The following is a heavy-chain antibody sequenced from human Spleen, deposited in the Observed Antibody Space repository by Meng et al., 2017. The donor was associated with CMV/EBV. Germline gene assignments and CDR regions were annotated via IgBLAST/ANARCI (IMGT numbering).Heavy chain of an antibody. CDR2: ISPDSGAT. CDR3: LMTAWYSYGMDV. CDR1: GFTFTDYY. Sequence: ASVKVSCKASGFTFTDYYMHWVRQAPGQGLEWMGWISPDSGATNYAHKFQGRVTMNRDKAITAVYMEVSSLTSDDTAIYYCLMTAWYSYGMDVWGPGTTVTVSS. V-gene: IGHV1-2*07. J-gene: IGHJ6*02. D-gene: IGHD2-15*01.